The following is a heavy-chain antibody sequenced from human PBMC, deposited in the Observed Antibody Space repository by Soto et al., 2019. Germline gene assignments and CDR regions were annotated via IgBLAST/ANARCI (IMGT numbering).Heavy chain of an antibody. D-gene: IGHD3-22*01. CDR2: ISGSGGST. CDR1: GFTFSSYA. Sequence: EVQLLESGGGLVQPGGSLRLSCAASGFTFSSYAMSWVRQAPGKGLEWVSAISGSGGSTYYADSVKGRFTISRHNSKNTLYLQMNSLRAEDTAVYYCANLRPHLYYDSSGYHYFDYWGQGTLVTVSS. CDR3: ANLRPHLYYDSSGYHYFDY. V-gene: IGHV3-23*01. J-gene: IGHJ4*02.